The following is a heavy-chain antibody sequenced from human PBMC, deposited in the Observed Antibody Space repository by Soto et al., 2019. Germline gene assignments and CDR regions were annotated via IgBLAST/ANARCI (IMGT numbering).Heavy chain of an antibody. V-gene: IGHV3-23*01. Sequence: EVQLLESGGGLVQPGGSLRLSCAASGFTFSSYAMSWVRQAPGKGLEWVSAMSGSGGSTYYADSVKGRFTISRDNTKNNLYLQMKSLRAEDTAVYYCAKRMPTVTGGGHDYWGQGTLVTVSS. CDR2: MSGSGGST. CDR1: GFTFSSYA. CDR3: AKRMPTVTGGGHDY. J-gene: IGHJ4*02. D-gene: IGHD4-17*01.